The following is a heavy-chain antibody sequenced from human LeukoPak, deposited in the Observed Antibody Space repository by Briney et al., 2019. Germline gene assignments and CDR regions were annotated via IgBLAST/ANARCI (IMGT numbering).Heavy chain of an antibody. V-gene: IGHV3-48*01. CDR2: ISSSSGNI. Sequence: PGGSLRLSCAVSGFTFSSYEMNWVRQAPGKGLEWVSYISSSSGNIYYADSVKGRFTISRDNAKTSLYLQMNSLRAEDTALYYCARDRGGIGYYMDVWGKGTTVTVSS. D-gene: IGHD3-16*02. J-gene: IGHJ6*03. CDR1: GFTFSSYE. CDR3: ARDRGGIGYYMDV.